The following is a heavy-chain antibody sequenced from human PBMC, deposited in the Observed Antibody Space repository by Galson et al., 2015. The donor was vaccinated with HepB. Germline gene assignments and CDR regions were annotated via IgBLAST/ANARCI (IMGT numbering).Heavy chain of an antibody. CDR2: ISYDASNK. V-gene: IGHV3-30*18. D-gene: IGHD3-10*01. J-gene: IGHJ4*02. CDR1: GFTFSDYG. Sequence: SLRLSCAASGFTFSDYGMLWVRQAPGKGLEWVAVISYDASNKYYEDSVEGRLTISRDNSKNTLYLQIHSLRAEDTAVYYCAKVAHYYGSGRNPNYFDCWGQGTLVTVSS. CDR3: AKVAHYYGSGRNPNYFDC.